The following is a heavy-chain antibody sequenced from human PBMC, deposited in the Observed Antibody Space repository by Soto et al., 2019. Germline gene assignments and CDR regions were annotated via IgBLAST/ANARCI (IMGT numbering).Heavy chain of an antibody. Sequence: KTSETLSLTCTVSGGAISSGDYYWTWIRQPPGKGLEWIGFIYDSGSLYYNPSLRSRVSMSVDTSNDRFSLNLTAVTAADPAVYSCARLTYDSVWGSLSGMDVWGQGTTVTVSS. V-gene: IGHV4-30-4*01. J-gene: IGHJ6*02. CDR3: ARLTYDSVWGSLSGMDV. D-gene: IGHD3-16*01. CDR1: GGAISSGDYY. CDR2: IYDSGSL.